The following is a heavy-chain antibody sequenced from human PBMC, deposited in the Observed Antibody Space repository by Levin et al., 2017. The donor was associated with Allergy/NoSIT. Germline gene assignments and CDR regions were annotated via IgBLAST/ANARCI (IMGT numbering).Heavy chain of an antibody. Sequence: GESLKISCKASGYTFTGYYMHWVRQAPGQGLEWMGWINPNSGGTNYAQKFQGRVTMTRDTSISTAYMELSRLRSDDTAVYYCARDRVGATLDWFDPWGQGTLVTVSS. V-gene: IGHV1-2*02. CDR3: ARDRVGATLDWFDP. CDR1: GYTFTGYY. J-gene: IGHJ5*02. D-gene: IGHD1-26*01. CDR2: INPNSGGT.